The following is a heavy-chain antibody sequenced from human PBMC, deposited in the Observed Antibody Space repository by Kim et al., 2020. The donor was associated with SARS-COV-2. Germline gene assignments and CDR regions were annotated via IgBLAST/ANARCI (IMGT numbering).Heavy chain of an antibody. Sequence: SETLSLTCAVYGGSFSGYYWSWIRQPPGKGLEWIGEINHSGSTNYNPSLKSRVTISVDTSKNQFSLKLSSVTAADTAVYYCGSDSSGYYGWGQGTLVTVSS. D-gene: IGHD3-22*01. V-gene: IGHV4-34*01. CDR3: GSDSSGYYG. J-gene: IGHJ4*02. CDR1: GGSFSGYY. CDR2: INHSGST.